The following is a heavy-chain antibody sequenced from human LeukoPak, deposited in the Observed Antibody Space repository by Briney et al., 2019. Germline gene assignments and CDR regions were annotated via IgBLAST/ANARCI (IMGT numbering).Heavy chain of an antibody. V-gene: IGHV3-11*06. D-gene: IGHD3-3*01. CDR1: GFTFSDYY. Sequence: KSGGSLRLSCAASGFTFSDYYMSWIRQAPGKGLEWVSYISSSSSYTNYADSVKGRFTISRDNAKNSLYLQMNSLRAEDTAVYYCARGPPIKPLLRSRVNYFDYWGQGTLVTVSS. CDR2: ISSSSSYT. J-gene: IGHJ4*02. CDR3: ARGPPIKPLLRSRVNYFDY.